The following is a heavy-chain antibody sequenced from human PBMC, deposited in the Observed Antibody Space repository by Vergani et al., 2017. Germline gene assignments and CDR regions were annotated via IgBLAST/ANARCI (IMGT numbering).Heavy chain of an antibody. D-gene: IGHD3-22*01. CDR2: ISYSGTT. CDR3: AREDAYYYDSGSY. Sequence: QVQLQESGPGLVTPSQTLSLICTVSGGSISSGDYYWTWIRQPPGKGLEWIGYISYSGTTYYNPSLKSRVTMSVDTSKNQFSLKLSSVTAADTAVYYCAREDAYYYDSGSYWGQGTLVTVSS. CDR1: GGSISSGDYY. V-gene: IGHV4-30-4*08. J-gene: IGHJ4*02.